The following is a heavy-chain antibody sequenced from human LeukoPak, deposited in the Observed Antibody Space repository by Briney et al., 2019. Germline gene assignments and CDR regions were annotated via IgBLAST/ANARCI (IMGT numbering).Heavy chain of an antibody. V-gene: IGHV3-9*01. CDR3: ARVLDLTYYDFWSGKKTKLYMDV. J-gene: IGHJ6*03. CDR1: GFTFDDYA. Sequence: PGGSLRLSCAASGFTFDDYAMHWVRQAPGKGLEWVSGISWNSGSIGYADSVKGRFTISRDNAKNSLYLQMNSLRAEDTAVYYCARVLDLTYYDFWSGKKTKLYMDVWGKGTTVTVSS. CDR2: ISWNSGSI. D-gene: IGHD3-3*01.